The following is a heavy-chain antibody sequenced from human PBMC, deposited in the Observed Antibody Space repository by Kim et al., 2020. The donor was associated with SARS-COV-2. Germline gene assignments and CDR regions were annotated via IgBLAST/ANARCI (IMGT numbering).Heavy chain of an antibody. J-gene: IGHJ6*03. V-gene: IGHV4-59*01. CDR1: GGPKTDFY. D-gene: IGHD2-21*02. CDR2: IYQNGRT. Sequence: SETLSLTCSVSGGPKTDFYWTWVRQPPGKELEWIGYIYQNGRTNYNPSLNGRVTISADMSRNHFSLELTSVTAADTALYFCARGRRDTTWHPRSYCMDVWGKWTAVAVSS. CDR3: ARGRRDTTWHPRSYCMDV.